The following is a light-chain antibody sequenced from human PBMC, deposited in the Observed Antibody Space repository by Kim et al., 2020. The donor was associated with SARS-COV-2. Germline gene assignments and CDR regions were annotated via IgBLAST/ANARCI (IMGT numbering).Light chain of an antibody. Sequence: EIVMTQSPATLSVSPGEKDTLSCRASQSVSSNLAWYQQKPGQAPRLLIFGSSTRATGIPARFSGSGSGTEFSLTISSLQSEDFAVYYCQQYHNWPLTFGGGTKVDIK. V-gene: IGKV3-15*01. CDR3: QQYHNWPLT. CDR2: GSS. J-gene: IGKJ4*01. CDR1: QSVSSN.